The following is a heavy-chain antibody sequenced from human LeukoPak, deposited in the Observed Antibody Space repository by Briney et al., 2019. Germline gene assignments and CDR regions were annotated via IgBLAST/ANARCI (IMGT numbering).Heavy chain of an antibody. CDR1: GGSFSGYY. D-gene: IGHD3-10*01. CDR3: ARDSSGFDY. J-gene: IGHJ4*02. CDR2: INHSGST. Sequence: KASETLSLTCAVYGGSFSGYYWSWIRQPPGKGLEWIGEINHSGSTNYNPSLKSRVTISVDTSKNQFSLKLSSVTAADTAVYYCARDSSGFDYWGQGTLATVSS. V-gene: IGHV4-34*01.